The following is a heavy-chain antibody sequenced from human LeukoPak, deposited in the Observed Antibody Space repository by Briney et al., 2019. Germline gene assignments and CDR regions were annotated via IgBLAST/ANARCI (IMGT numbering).Heavy chain of an antibody. CDR1: GFTFDDYA. Sequence: GGSLRLSCAASGFTFDDYAMHWVRQAPGKGLEWVSLISGDGGSTYYADSVKGRFTISRDNSKNSLYLQMNSLRNEDTALYYCAKGHIGYCTNGVCPGIDPWGQGTLVTVSS. CDR3: AKGHIGYCTNGVCPGIDP. J-gene: IGHJ5*02. V-gene: IGHV3-43*02. CDR2: ISGDGGST. D-gene: IGHD2-8*01.